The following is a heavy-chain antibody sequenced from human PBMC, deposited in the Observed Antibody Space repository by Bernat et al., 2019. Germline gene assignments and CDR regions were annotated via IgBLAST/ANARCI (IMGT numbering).Heavy chain of an antibody. CDR2: IYYSGST. CDR1: GGSISSYY. J-gene: IGHJ3*02. D-gene: IGHD6-13*01. CDR3: ARLVEYSSSLKRKAAFDI. Sequence: QVQLQESGPGLVKPSETLSLTCTVSGGSISSYYWSWIRQPPGKGLEWIGYIYYSGSTNYNPSLKSRVTISVDTSKNQFSLKLSSVTAADTAVYYCARLVEYSSSLKRKAAFDIWGQGTMVTVSS. V-gene: IGHV4-59*08.